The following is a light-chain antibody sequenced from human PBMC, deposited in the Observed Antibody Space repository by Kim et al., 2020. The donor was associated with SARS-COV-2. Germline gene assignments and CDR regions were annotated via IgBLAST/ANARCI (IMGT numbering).Light chain of an antibody. CDR1: QDIGNY. CDR2: GAS. CDR3: QHYSTYPPA. V-gene: IGKV1-16*02. J-gene: IGKJ4*01. Sequence: DIQMTQSPSLLSASVGDRITITCQASQDIGNYLAWFQQKPGEAPKSLIFGASSLQSGVPSKFIGSGSGADFTLTISSLQPEDFATYYCQHYSTYPPAFGGGTKVDIK.